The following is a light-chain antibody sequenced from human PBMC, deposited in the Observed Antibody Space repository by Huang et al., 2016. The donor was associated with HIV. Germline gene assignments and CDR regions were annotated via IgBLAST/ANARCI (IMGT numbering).Light chain of an antibody. CDR1: HSLLNSTNRKHY. J-gene: IGKJ3*01. CDR2: WAS. Sequence: DIVMIQSPDFLAVSLGERATISCKSSHSLLNSTNRKHYLAWYQQNPGQPSKVLIYWASVRESGVSDRFIGSGSGTDFTLTITSLQAEDVAVYFCQKYFFSPMTFGPGTKVDI. V-gene: IGKV4-1*01. CDR3: QKYFFSPMT.